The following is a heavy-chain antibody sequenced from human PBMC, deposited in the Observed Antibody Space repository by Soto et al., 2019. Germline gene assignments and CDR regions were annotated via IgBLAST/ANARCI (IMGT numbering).Heavy chain of an antibody. Sequence: EVQLLESGGGLVQPGGSLRLSCAASGFSFSTFEMSWVRQAPGRGLEWVSFISDDGSRTYYADAVKGRFTISRDNSKNTLYLQMISLTAEDTAVYACVKGGWLDFWGQGRLVSVSS. D-gene: IGHD3-16*01. CDR1: GFSFSTFE. J-gene: IGHJ5*01. V-gene: IGHV3-23*01. CDR3: VKGGWLDF. CDR2: ISDDGSRT.